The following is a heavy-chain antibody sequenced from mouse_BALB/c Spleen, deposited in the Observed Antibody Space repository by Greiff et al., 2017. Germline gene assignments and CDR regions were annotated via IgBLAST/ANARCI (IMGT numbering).Heavy chain of an antibody. V-gene: IGHV5-17*02. Sequence: EVQGVESGGGLVQPGGSRKLSCAASGFTFSSFGMHWVRQAPEKGLEWVAYISSGSSTIYYADTVKGRFTISRDNPKNTLFLQMTSLRSEDTAMYYCARGGRGYFDYWGQGTTLTVSS. CDR1: GFTFSSFG. CDR2: ISSGSSTI. CDR3: ARGGRGYFDY. J-gene: IGHJ2*01. D-gene: IGHD1-1*02.